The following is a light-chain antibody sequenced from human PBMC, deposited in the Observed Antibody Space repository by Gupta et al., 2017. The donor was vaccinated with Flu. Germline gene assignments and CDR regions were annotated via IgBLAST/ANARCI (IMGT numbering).Light chain of an antibody. CDR1: SSDIGGVDY. V-gene: IGLV2-14*01. CDR2: AVS. CDR3: NACTSSTTPGV. Sequence: SALSQPASVSGSPGQSITISCTGTSSDIGGVDYVSWYQQHPGKAPKLMIYAVSRRPSGVSNRFSGSKSGNTASLTISGLQAEDEAHDFCNACTSSTTPGVFGGGTKLTVL. J-gene: IGLJ3*02.